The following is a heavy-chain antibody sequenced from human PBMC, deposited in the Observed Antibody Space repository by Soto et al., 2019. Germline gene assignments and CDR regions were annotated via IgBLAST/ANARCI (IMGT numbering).Heavy chain of an antibody. D-gene: IGHD6-19*01. J-gene: IGHJ4*02. CDR2: VYYSGTT. CDR3: ARPYSSGWNPFDY. Sequence: PSETLSLTCTVSGASISSSSYYWGWIRQPPGKGLEWIGSVYYSGTTYYDPSLKSRVTISVDTSKSQFSLKLNSVPAADTAVYYCARPYSSGWNPFDYWGQGTLVTVSS. CDR1: GASISSSSYY. V-gene: IGHV4-39*01.